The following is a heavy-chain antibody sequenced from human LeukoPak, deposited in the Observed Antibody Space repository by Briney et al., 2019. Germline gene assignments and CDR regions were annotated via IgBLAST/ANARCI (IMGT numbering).Heavy chain of an antibody. D-gene: IGHD1-14*01. CDR1: GFTFSDYY. Sequence: PAGALRLSCAASGFTFSDYYMSWIRQPPGKGLEWVAYISSSSSYRNYADSVKGRFTTSRDNAKNSLYLQMNSLRAEETAVYYCARRNDYYGMDVWGQGTTVTVSS. CDR3: ARRNDYYGMDV. V-gene: IGHV3-11*06. CDR2: ISSSSSYR. J-gene: IGHJ6*02.